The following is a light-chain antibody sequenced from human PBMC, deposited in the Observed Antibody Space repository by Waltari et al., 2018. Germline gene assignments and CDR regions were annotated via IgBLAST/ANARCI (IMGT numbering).Light chain of an antibody. Sequence: DIQMTQSPSSVSASVGDRVTITCRASQDISNWLAWCQQKPGKAPNLLNYVTSSLQTGVPSRFSGSGSETEFALTISSLQPEDCATYYCQQANSFPITFGPGTKVDIK. CDR2: VTS. CDR3: QQANSFPIT. J-gene: IGKJ3*01. V-gene: IGKV1-12*01. CDR1: QDISNW.